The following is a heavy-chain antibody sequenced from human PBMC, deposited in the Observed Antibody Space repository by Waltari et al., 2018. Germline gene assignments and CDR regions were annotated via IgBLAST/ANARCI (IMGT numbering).Heavy chain of an antibody. Sequence: EVQVLESGGDLVQPGGSLRLSCVAGGFDFVNSAMSWVRQTPGKGLAGVSTMTGTGGGPLYANSPYYADSVKGRFTISRDNSKNTIYLQMSSLNAEDTAIYYCAKGSGMDVWGQGTTVTVSS. CDR1: GFDFVNSA. CDR3: AKGSGMDV. V-gene: IGHV3-23*01. J-gene: IGHJ6*02. CDR2: MTGTGGGPLYANSP.